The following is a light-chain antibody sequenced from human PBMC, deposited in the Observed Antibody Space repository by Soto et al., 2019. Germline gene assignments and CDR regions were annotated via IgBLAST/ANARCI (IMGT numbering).Light chain of an antibody. V-gene: IGLV1-44*01. CDR2: IND. Sequence: QSVLTQPPSASGTPGQRITISCSGSSSNIGDNPVNWYQQLPGAAPKLLIYINDQRPSGVPDRFSGSKSGTSASLAISGLQPEDEAHYYSAAWDDSLNALFGTGTKVTVL. CDR3: AAWDDSLNAL. CDR1: SSNIGDNP. J-gene: IGLJ1*01.